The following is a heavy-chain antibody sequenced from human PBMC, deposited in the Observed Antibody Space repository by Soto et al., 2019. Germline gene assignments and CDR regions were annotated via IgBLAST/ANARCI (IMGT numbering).Heavy chain of an antibody. J-gene: IGHJ6*03. CDR1: VGSISSSSYY. D-gene: IGHD5-18*01. V-gene: IGHV4-39*01. CDR3: ARQDTDMKYYYNYTLV. Sequence: SETLSLTCTVSVGSISSSSYYWGWIRQPPGKGLEWIGSIYYSGSTYYNPSLKSRVTISVDTSKNQFSLKLSSVTAADTAVYDCARQDTDMKYYYNYTLVRGQGSPVTVS. CDR2: IYYSGST.